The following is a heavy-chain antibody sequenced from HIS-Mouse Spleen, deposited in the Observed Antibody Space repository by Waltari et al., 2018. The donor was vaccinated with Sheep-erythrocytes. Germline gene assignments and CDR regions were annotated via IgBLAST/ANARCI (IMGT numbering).Heavy chain of an antibody. D-gene: IGHD4-17*01. V-gene: IGHV4-30-4*01. CDR3: ARTDYGDYFGWFDP. J-gene: IGHJ5*02. CDR1: GGSISSGDYY. Sequence: QVQLQESGPGLVKPSQTLSLTCTVSGGSISSGDYYWSWIRQPPGKGLEWIGYIYYRGTTNYNPSLKSRVTIAVDTSKNQFSRKLSSVTAADTAVYYCARTDYGDYFGWFDPWGQGTLVTVSS. CDR2: IYYRGTT.